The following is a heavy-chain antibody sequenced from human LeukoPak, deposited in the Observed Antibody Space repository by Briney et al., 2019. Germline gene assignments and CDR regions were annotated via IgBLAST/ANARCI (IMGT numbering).Heavy chain of an antibody. CDR2: IYYSGST. V-gene: IGHV4-59*01. Sequence: PSETLSLTCTVSGGSISSYYWSWIRQPPGKGLEWIGYIYYSGSTNYNPSLKSRVTISVDTSKNQFSLKLSSVTAADTAVYYCARYTTSYGSGSYHFDYWGQGTLVTVSS. CDR1: GGSISSYY. J-gene: IGHJ4*02. D-gene: IGHD3-10*01. CDR3: ARYTTSYGSGSYHFDY.